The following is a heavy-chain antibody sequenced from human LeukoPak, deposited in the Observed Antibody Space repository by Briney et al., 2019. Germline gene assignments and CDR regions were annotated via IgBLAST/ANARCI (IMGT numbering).Heavy chain of an antibody. CDR1: GGSFSGYY. CDR3: ARIITIFGVVIIDAPSYWYFDL. Sequence: SETLSLTCAVYGGSFSGYYWSWIRQPPGKGLEWIGEINHSGSTNYNPSLKSRVTISVDTSKNQFSLKLSSVTAADTAVYYRARIITIFGVVIIDAPSYWYFDLWGRGTLVTVSS. J-gene: IGHJ2*01. V-gene: IGHV4-34*01. CDR2: INHSGST. D-gene: IGHD3-3*01.